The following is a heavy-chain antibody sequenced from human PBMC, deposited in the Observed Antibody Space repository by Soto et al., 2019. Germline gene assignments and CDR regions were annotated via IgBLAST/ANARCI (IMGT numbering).Heavy chain of an antibody. CDR1: GGTFSTHA. D-gene: IGHD3-3*01. CDR2: IIPTLGTP. J-gene: IGHJ6*02. CDR3: ARAAFRSGYYGYYYGMDV. V-gene: IGHV1-69*01. Sequence: QVQLVQSGAEVKKPGSSVKVSCKASGGTFSTHAISWVRQAPGQGLEWLGGIIPTLGTPNYAQKFQGRVTVTADEYTSTACMEFSRLTSEDTAVYYCARAAFRSGYYGYYYGMDVWGQGTAVNV.